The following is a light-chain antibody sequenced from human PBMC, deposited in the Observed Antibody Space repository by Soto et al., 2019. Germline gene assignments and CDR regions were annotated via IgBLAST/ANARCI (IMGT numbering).Light chain of an antibody. CDR3: SSYAGSNNLD. Sequence: QSVLTQPPSASGSPGQSVTISCTGTSSDVGGYNSVSWYQQHPGKAPKLMIYEVSKRPSGVPDRFSGSKSGNTASLTVSGLQAEDEADYYCSSYAGSNNLDFGNGTKVTVL. CDR1: SSDVGGYNS. J-gene: IGLJ1*01. CDR2: EVS. V-gene: IGLV2-8*01.